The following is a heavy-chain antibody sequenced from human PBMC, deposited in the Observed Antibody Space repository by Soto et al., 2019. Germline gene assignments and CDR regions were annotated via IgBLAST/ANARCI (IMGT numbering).Heavy chain of an antibody. Sequence: PGESLKISCKGSGYSFTSYWISWVRQMPGKGLEWMGRIDPSDSYTNYSPSFQGYVTISADKSISTAYLQWSSLKASDTAMYYWAQLYYDILTGYYPDAFDIWGQGTMVTVSS. CDR1: GYSFTSYW. V-gene: IGHV5-10-1*01. J-gene: IGHJ3*02. CDR3: AQLYYDILTGYYPDAFDI. CDR2: IDPSDSYT. D-gene: IGHD3-9*01.